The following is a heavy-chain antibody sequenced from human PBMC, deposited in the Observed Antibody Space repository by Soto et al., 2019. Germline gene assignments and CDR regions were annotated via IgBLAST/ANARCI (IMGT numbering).Heavy chain of an antibody. V-gene: IGHV3-30*19. J-gene: IGHJ5*02. D-gene: IGHD3-22*01. CDR2: ISYIGNNQ. CDR3: ARDQVSDSSGYLRRQFRP. Sequence: GGSLRLSCAASGFTFSTYGMHWVRQAPGEGLQWVAAISYIGNNQYYADSVKGRFTISRDNSKNTLYLEMTSLRPEDTAVYYCARDQVSDSSGYLRRQFRPWGQGTLVTVS. CDR1: GFTFSTYG.